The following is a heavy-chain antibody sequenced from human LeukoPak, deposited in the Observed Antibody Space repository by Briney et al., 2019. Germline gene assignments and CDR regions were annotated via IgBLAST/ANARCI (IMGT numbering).Heavy chain of an antibody. V-gene: IGHV1-2*02. CDR3: ARDSRNYYDSREGGDDAFDI. D-gene: IGHD3-22*01. CDR2: VNPNSGGT. CDR1: GYAFTGYS. Sequence: ASVKVSCKASGYAFTGYSIYWVPQAPGQGLEWMGWVNPNSGGTNFAQNFQGRVTMTRDTSISTAYMELSRLTSDDTAVYYCARDSRNYYDSREGGDDAFDIWGQGTMVTVSS. J-gene: IGHJ3*02.